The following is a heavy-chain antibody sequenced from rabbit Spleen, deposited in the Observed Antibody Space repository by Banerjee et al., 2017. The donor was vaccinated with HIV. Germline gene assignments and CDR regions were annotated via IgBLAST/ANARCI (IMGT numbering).Heavy chain of an antibody. V-gene: IGHV1S40*01. Sequence: QSLEESGGDLVKPEGSLTLTCTASGFTFSNNDYMCWVRQAPGKGLEWISCIAGDSSGFTYSATWAKGRFTCSKTSSTTVTLQMTSLTVADTATYFCARDTGTSFSSYGMDLWGQGTLVTVS. CDR1: GFTFSNNDY. J-gene: IGHJ6*01. CDR2: IAGDSSGFT. D-gene: IGHD7-1*01. CDR3: ARDTGTSFSSYGMDL.